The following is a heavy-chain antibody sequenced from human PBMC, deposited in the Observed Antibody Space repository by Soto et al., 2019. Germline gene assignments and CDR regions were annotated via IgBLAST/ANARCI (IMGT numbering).Heavy chain of an antibody. CDR2: INPNSGGT. CDR1: GYTFTGYY. Sequence: GASVKVSCKASGYTFTGYYMHWVRQAPGQRLEWMGWINPNSGGTNYAQKFQGRVTMTRDTSISTAYMELSRLRSDDTAVYYCAHRGIAVAKRNYYYGMDVWGQGTTVTVSS. J-gene: IGHJ6*02. V-gene: IGHV1-2*02. D-gene: IGHD6-19*01. CDR3: AHRGIAVAKRNYYYGMDV.